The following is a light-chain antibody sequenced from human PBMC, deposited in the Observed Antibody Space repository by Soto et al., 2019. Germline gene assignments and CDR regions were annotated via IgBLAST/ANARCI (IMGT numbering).Light chain of an antibody. J-gene: IGLJ1*01. CDR3: SSYAGSNNYV. CDR1: SSDVGGYNY. Sequence: QSALTQPPSASVSPGQSVTSSCTGTSSDVGGYNYVSWYQQHPGKAPKLMIYEVSKRPSGVPDRFSGSKSGNTASLTVSGLQAEDEADYYCSSYAGSNNYVFGTGTKLTVL. CDR2: EVS. V-gene: IGLV2-8*01.